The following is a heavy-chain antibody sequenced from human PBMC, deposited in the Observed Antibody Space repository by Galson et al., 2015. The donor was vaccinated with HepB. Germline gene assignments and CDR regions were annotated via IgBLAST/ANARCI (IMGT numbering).Heavy chain of an antibody. CDR3: ARDDYGDYALGY. Sequence: SVKVSCKASGGTFSSYAISWVRQAPGQGLEWMGGIIPIFGTANYAQKFQGRVTITADKSTSTAYMELSSLRSEDTAVYYCARDDYGDYALGYWGQGTLVTVSS. V-gene: IGHV1-69*06. D-gene: IGHD4-17*01. CDR1: GGTFSSYA. CDR2: IIPIFGTA. J-gene: IGHJ4*02.